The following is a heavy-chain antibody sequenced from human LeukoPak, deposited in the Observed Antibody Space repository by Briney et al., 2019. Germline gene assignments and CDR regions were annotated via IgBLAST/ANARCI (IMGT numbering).Heavy chain of an antibody. Sequence: SETLSLTCGVFSGSFSGYYWSWVRQAPGKGLEWIGEINHSGSTNYNPSPTGRLTLSVDTSKSHFSLRLSSVTAADTAVYYCARGAASPTHYNYYMDIWDKGTTVTVSS. CDR1: SGSFSGYY. J-gene: IGHJ6*03. CDR3: ARGAASPTHYNYYMDI. CDR2: INHSGST. V-gene: IGHV4-34*01.